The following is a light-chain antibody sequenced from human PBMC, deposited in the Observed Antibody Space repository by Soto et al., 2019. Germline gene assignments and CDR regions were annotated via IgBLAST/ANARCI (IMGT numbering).Light chain of an antibody. CDR2: EVA. V-gene: IGLV2-14*01. CDR1: SSDVGGYDY. Sequence: QSALTQPASVSGSPGQSIIISCTGTSSDVGGYDYVSWYQQHPGKAPKLIIYEVANRPSGFSNRFSGSKSGNTASLTISGLQAEDEAEYYCASYASSLYVFGTGTKVTVL. CDR3: ASYASSLYV. J-gene: IGLJ1*01.